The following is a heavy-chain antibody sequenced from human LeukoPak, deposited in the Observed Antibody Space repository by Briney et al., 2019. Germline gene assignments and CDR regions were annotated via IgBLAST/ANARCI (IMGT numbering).Heavy chain of an antibody. V-gene: IGHV4-39*07. CDR3: ARWGHYWYFDL. J-gene: IGHJ2*01. CDR1: GGSISSSRYY. Sequence: SETLSLTCTVSGGSISSSRYYWGWIRQPPGKGLEWIGSIHYSGSAYYNPSLKSRVTVSVDTSENQFSLKLSSVTAADTAVYYCARWGHYWYFDLWGRGTLVTVSS. CDR2: IHYSGSA. D-gene: IGHD7-27*01.